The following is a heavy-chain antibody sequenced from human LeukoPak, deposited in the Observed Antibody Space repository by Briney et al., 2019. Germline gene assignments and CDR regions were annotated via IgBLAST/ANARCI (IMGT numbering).Heavy chain of an antibody. CDR2: INKDGGEK. Sequence: GGSLRLSCAASGFTFSSYWMSWVRQAPGKGLEWVANINKDGGEKYYVDSVKGRFTISRDNAKNSLYLQMNSLRAEDTAVYYCARDEGTGTTDYWGQGTLVTVSS. J-gene: IGHJ4*02. V-gene: IGHV3-7*01. CDR1: GFTFSSYW. CDR3: ARDEGTGTTDY. D-gene: IGHD1-1*01.